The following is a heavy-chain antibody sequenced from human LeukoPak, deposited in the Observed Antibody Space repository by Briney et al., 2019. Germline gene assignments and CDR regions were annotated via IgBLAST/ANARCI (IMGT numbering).Heavy chain of an antibody. Sequence: GGSLRLSCAASGFTFEDYAMHWVRQAPGKGLEWVSGISWNSGSIGYADSVKGRFTISRDNAKNSLYLQMNSLRAEDTALYYCAILGYCSGGSCSSRAFDIWGQGTMVTVSS. CDR1: GFTFEDYA. CDR2: ISWNSGSI. D-gene: IGHD2-15*01. V-gene: IGHV3-9*01. J-gene: IGHJ3*02. CDR3: AILGYCSGGSCSSRAFDI.